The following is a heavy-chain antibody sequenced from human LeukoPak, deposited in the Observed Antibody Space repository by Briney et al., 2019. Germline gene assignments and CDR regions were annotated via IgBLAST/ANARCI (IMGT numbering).Heavy chain of an antibody. CDR2: IGASSTPK. CDR1: GFPFSFYE. CDR3: ALLAVASDFDY. D-gene: IGHD6-19*01. J-gene: IGHJ4*02. Sequence: PGGSLRLSCVVSGFPFSFYELNWVRQAPGKGLEWVSNIGASSTPKYYADSVKGRFSISRDNAKSSLYLQMNSLRVEDTAVHYCALLAVASDFDYWGQGALVTVSS. V-gene: IGHV3-48*03.